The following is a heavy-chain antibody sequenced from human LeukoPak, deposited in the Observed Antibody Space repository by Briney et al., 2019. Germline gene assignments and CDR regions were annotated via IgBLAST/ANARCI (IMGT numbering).Heavy chain of an antibody. V-gene: IGHV3-30*03. Sequence: GGSLRLSCAASGFTFSSYGMHWVRQAPGKGLEWVAVISYDGGNKYYADSVKGRFTISRDNSKNTLYLQMNSLRAEDTAVYYCARQGLYDILTGYYPPALDYWGQGTLVTVSS. J-gene: IGHJ4*02. CDR3: ARQGLYDILTGYYPPALDY. CDR2: ISYDGGNK. D-gene: IGHD3-9*01. CDR1: GFTFSSYG.